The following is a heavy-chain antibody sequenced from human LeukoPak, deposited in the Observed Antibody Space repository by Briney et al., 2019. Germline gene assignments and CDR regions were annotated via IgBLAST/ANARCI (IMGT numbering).Heavy chain of an antibody. D-gene: IGHD3-10*01. CDR1: GFTFSSYR. V-gene: IGHV3-7*01. CDR2: IKQDGSEK. CDR3: ARDSGQGTMVRGVIIPSRAHYMDV. J-gene: IGHJ6*03. Sequence: GGSLRLSCAASGFTFSSYRMSWVRQAPGKGLEWVANIKQDGSEKYYVDSVKGRFTISRDNGKNSLYLQMNSLRAEDTAVYYCARDSGQGTMVRGVIIPSRAHYMDVWGKGTTVTVSS.